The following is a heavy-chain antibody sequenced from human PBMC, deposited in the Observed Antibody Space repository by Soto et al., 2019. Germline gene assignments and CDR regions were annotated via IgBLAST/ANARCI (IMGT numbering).Heavy chain of an antibody. CDR3: ARDHERPDYDFWSGYFGY. CDR1: GFTFSSYG. J-gene: IGHJ4*02. CDR2: IWYDGSNK. Sequence: GGSLRLSCAASGFTFSSYGMHWVRQAPGKGLEWVAVIWYDGSNKYYADSVKGRFTISRDNSKNTLYLQMNSLRAEDTAVYYCARDHERPDYDFWSGYFGYWGQGTLVTVSS. V-gene: IGHV3-33*01. D-gene: IGHD3-3*01.